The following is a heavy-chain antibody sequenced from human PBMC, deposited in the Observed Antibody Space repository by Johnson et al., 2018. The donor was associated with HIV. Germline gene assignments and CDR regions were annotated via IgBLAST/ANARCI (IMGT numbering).Heavy chain of an antibody. V-gene: IGHV3-11*01. CDR2: ISDIGGPI. CDR3: ARVRSSSAYAFDI. Sequence: QVQLVESGGGLVKPGGSLRLSCAASGFTFSYFCMGWIRQTPGKGLAWVSSISDIGGPISYEHSLQGRFTISRDNAKNSLYLQVNSLRAEDTALYYCARVRSSSAYAFDIWGQGTMVTVSS. J-gene: IGHJ3*02. D-gene: IGHD6-13*01. CDR1: GFTFSYFC.